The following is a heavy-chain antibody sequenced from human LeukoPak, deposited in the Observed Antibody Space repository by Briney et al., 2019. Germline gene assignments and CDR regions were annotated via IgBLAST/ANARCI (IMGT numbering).Heavy chain of an antibody. J-gene: IGHJ4*02. CDR3: AIHSSSWTGRAWDY. CDR2: ISAYNGNT. Sequence: ASVKVSCKASGGTFSSYAISWVRQAPGQGLEWMGWISAYNGNTNYAQKLQGRVTMTTDTSTSTAYMELRSLRSDDTAVYYCAIHSSSWTGRAWDYWGQGTLVTVSS. V-gene: IGHV1-18*01. CDR1: GGTFSSYA. D-gene: IGHD6-13*01.